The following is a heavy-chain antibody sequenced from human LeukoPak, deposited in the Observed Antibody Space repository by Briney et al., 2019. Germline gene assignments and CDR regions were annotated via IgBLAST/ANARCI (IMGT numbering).Heavy chain of an antibody. J-gene: IGHJ4*02. Sequence: ASVKVSCKASGYTFTSYDINWVRQATGQGLEWMGWMNPNSGNTGYAQKFQGRVTMTRDTSISTAYMELSRLRSDDTAVYYCARDLGELLGYYFDYWGQGTLVTVSS. V-gene: IGHV1-8*01. CDR1: GYTFTSYD. CDR3: ARDLGELLGYYFDY. CDR2: MNPNSGNT. D-gene: IGHD1-26*01.